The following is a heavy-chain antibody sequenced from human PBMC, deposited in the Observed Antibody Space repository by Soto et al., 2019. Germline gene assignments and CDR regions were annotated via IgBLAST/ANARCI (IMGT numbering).Heavy chain of an antibody. V-gene: IGHV3-21*01. D-gene: IGHD5-12*01. J-gene: IGHJ4*02. CDR2: ISSSSTYI. Sequence: EVQLVESGGGLVKPGGSLKLSCAASGFTFSTYNMNWVRQAPGEGLEWVSSISSSSTYIYYADSVKGRLTISRDNAKNSLDLQMNRLRAEDTAVYYCASGWLRDPGMHWGQGTLVTVSS. CDR1: GFTFSTYN. CDR3: ASGWLRDPGMH.